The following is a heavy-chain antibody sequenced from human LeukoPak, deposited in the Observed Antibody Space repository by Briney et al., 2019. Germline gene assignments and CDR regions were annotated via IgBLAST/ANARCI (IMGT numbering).Heavy chain of an antibody. D-gene: IGHD3-3*01. Sequence: GGSLRLSCAASGFTFSSYEMNWVRQAPGKGLEWVSYISSSGSTIYYADSVKGRFTISRDNAKNSLYLQMNSLRAEDTAVYYCVSKEWLRASPVFDYWGQGTLVTVSS. CDR3: VSKEWLRASPVFDY. J-gene: IGHJ4*02. V-gene: IGHV3-48*03. CDR1: GFTFSSYE. CDR2: ISSSGSTI.